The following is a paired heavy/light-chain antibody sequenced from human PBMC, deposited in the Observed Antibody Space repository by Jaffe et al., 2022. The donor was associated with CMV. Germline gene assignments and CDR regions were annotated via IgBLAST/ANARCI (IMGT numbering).Light chain of an antibody. CDR1: QSVDSIY. CDR2: GAS. Sequence: ENVLTQSPGTLSLSPGERATLSCRASQSVDSIYLAWYQQKPGQAPRLLIYGASSRATGIPDRFSGSGSGTDFTLTISRLEPEDFALYYCQQYNTSPRTFGQGTKLEIK. CDR3: QQYNTSPRT. J-gene: IGKJ2*01. V-gene: IGKV3-20*01.
Heavy chain of an antibody. CDR2: INPNDGDT. J-gene: IGHJ3*02. CDR3: ARAGSITSLPGALDI. CDR1: GYTFTGYY. Sequence: QVQLVQSGAEVKKPGASVKVSCKASGYTFTGYYMHWVRQAPGQGLEWMAWINPNDGDTGYAQEFQGRVTMTRDTSITTAYMELSRLRSDDTAVYYCARAGSITSLPGALDIWGQGTMVIVSS. D-gene: IGHD1-20*01. V-gene: IGHV1-2*02.